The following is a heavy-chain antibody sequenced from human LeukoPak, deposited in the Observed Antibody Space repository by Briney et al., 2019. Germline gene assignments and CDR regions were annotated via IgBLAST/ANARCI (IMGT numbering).Heavy chain of an antibody. CDR2: IIPLFGTA. Sequence: SVKVSCKASGGTFSTYAVNWVRQAPGQGLEWMGGIIPLFGTANYAQKFQGRVTITTDESTSTAYMELSSLRSEDTVIYYCARVFARGGEISGSYYYYWGQGTLVTVSS. CDR1: GGTFSTYA. V-gene: IGHV1-69*05. J-gene: IGHJ4*02. D-gene: IGHD3-10*01. CDR3: ARVFARGGEISGSYYYY.